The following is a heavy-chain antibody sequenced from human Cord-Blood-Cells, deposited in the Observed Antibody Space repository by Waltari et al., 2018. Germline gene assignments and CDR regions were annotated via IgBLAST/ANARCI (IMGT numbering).Heavy chain of an antibody. V-gene: IGHV4-38-2*02. J-gene: IGHJ3*02. CDR2: NYHSGST. D-gene: IGHD6-6*01. Sequence: QVQLQESGPGLVKPSETLSLTCAVSGYSISSGYYWGWIRQPPGKGLEWIGSNYHSGSTYDNPALKSRVTISVDTSKTQFSLKLSSVTAVDTAVYYCARDSIAARPVGAFDIWGQGTMVTVSS. CDR3: ARDSIAARPVGAFDI. CDR1: GYSISSGYY.